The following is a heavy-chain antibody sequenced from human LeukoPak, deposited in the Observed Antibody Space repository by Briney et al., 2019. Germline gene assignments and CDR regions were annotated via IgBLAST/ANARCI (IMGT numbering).Heavy chain of an antibody. D-gene: IGHD3-10*01. CDR3: ARVAGSSYDY. Sequence: ASVKVSCKASGGTFSNYAIIWVRQAPGQGLEWMGRIIPILNIADYAQKFQGRVTITADTSTSTAYMELSSLRSEDTAVYYCARVAGSSYDYWGQGTLVTVSS. J-gene: IGHJ4*02. V-gene: IGHV1-69*04. CDR2: IIPILNIA. CDR1: GGTFSNYA.